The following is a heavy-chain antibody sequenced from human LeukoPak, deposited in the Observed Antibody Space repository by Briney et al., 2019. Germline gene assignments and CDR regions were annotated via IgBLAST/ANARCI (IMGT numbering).Heavy chain of an antibody. J-gene: IGHJ4*02. Sequence: SQTLSLTCAISGDSVSSNSAAWNWIRQSPSRGREWLGRTYYRSKWSNDYAVSVRSRITINPDTSKNQFSLQLNSVTPADAAVYYCVRSRGGDFDHWGQGTLVTVSS. CDR2: TYYRSKWSN. V-gene: IGHV6-1*01. CDR3: VRSRGGDFDH. D-gene: IGHD3-16*01. CDR1: GDSVSSNSAA.